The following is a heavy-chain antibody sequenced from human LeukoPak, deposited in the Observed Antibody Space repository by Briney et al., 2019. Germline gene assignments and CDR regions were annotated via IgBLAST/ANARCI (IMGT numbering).Heavy chain of an antibody. J-gene: IGHJ4*02. V-gene: IGHV3-33*01. D-gene: IGHD2-21*01. CDR1: GFTFSSYG. Sequence: PGGSLRLSCAASGFTFSSYGMHWVRQAPGKGLEWVAVIWYDGSNKYYADSVKGRFTISRDNSKNTLYLQMNSLRAEDTAVYYCARQVPRDVVVRPGGYFDYWGQGTLVTVSS. CDR3: ARQVPRDVVVRPGGYFDY. CDR2: IWYDGSNK.